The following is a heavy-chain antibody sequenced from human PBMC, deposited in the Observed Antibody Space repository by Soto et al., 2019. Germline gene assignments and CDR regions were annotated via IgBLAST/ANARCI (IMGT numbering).Heavy chain of an antibody. V-gene: IGHV3-74*01. J-gene: IGHJ4*02. CDR2: INSDGSST. D-gene: IGHD6-13*01. CDR3: ASGGISAH. Sequence: EVQLVESGGGLVQPGGSLRLSCAASGFTFSNNWMHWVRQAPGKGPVWVSRINSDGSSTYYGDSVKGRFTISRDNSKKTLYLHMNRLRADDTAVYYCASGGISAHWGQGTLVTVSS. CDR1: GFTFSNNW.